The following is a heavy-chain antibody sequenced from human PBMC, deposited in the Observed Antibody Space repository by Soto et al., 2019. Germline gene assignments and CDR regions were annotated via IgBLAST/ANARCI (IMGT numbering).Heavy chain of an antibody. J-gene: IGHJ5*02. V-gene: IGHV1-69*06. D-gene: IGHD3-10*01. CDR1: GGTFSSYA. CDR3: ARRYGSGSYYNVPWFDT. Sequence: ASVKVSCKASGGTFSSYAISWVRQAPGQGLEWMGGIIPIFGTANYAQKFQGRVTITGDKSTSTAYMEPSSLRSEDTAVYYCARRYGSGSYYNVPWFDTWGQGTLVTVS. CDR2: IIPIFGTA.